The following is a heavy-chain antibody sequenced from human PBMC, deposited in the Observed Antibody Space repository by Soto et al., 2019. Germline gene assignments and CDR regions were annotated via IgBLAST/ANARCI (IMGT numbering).Heavy chain of an antibody. V-gene: IGHV1-18*01. CDR1: GYTFTSYG. J-gene: IGHJ4*02. Sequence: GASVKVSCKASGYTFTSYGISWVRQAPGQGLEWMGWISAYNGNTNYAQKLQGRVTMTTDTSTSTAYMELRSLRSDDTAVYYCARDPDSSGYSNRYFDYWGQGTLVTVSS. CDR2: ISAYNGNT. D-gene: IGHD3-22*01. CDR3: ARDPDSSGYSNRYFDY.